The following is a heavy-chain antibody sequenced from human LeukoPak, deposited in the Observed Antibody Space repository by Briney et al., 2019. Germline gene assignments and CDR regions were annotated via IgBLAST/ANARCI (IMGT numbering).Heavy chain of an antibody. CDR1: GFNFSNYG. Sequence: GGSLRLSCAASGFNFSNYGIHWVRQAPGKGLEWVAVIWYDGSNKYYADSVKGRFTISRDNSKNTLCLQMNSLRAEDTAVYYCAKLAWAAAGISPGYWGQGTLVTVSS. V-gene: IGHV3-30*02. CDR2: IWYDGSNK. D-gene: IGHD6-13*01. CDR3: AKLAWAAAGISPGY. J-gene: IGHJ4*02.